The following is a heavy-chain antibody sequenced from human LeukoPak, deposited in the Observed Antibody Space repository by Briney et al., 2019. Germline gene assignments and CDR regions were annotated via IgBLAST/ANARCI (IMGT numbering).Heavy chain of an antibody. Sequence: SETLSLTCTVSGGSISSSSYYWGWIRQPPGKGLEWIGEINHSGSTNYNPSLKSRVTISVDTSKNQFSLKLSSVTAADTAVYYCARVRYCSSTSCPWNYYYMDVWGKGTTVTVSS. CDR2: INHSGST. V-gene: IGHV4-39*07. J-gene: IGHJ6*03. CDR3: ARVRYCSSTSCPWNYYYMDV. CDR1: GGSISSSSYY. D-gene: IGHD2-2*01.